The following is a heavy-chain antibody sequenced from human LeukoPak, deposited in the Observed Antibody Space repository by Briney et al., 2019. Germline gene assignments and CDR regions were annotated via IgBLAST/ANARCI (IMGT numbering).Heavy chain of an antibody. V-gene: IGHV1-2*02. CDR1: GYTFTGYY. CDR2: INPNSGGT. Sequence: ASVKVSRKASGYTFTGYYMHWVRQAPGQGLEWMGWINPNSGGTNYAQKFQGRVTMTRDTSISTAYMELSRLRSDDTAVYYCASPLDIVVVPAAPDYWGQGTLVTVSS. J-gene: IGHJ4*02. D-gene: IGHD2-2*01. CDR3: ASPLDIVVVPAAPDY.